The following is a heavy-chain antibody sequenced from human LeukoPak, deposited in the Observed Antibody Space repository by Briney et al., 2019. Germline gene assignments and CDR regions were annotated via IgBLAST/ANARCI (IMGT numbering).Heavy chain of an antibody. Sequence: GGSLRLSCAASGFTFSSYAMSWVRQAPGKGLECVSSISGSGGSTNYADSVKGRFTISRDNAKNSLYLQMNSLRAEDTAVYYCARVVYDAFDIWGQGTMVTVSS. V-gene: IGHV3-23*01. CDR2: ISGSGGST. J-gene: IGHJ3*02. D-gene: IGHD1-14*01. CDR3: ARVVYDAFDI. CDR1: GFTFSSYA.